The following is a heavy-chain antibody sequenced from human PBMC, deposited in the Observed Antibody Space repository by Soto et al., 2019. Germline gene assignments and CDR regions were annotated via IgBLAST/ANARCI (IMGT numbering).Heavy chain of an antibody. CDR3: ARGRGMDG. Sequence: EVQLVESGGGLVQPGGSLRLSCAASGFTFSSYWMHWVRQAPGKGLVWVSRINSAGSSTSYADGVKGRFTISSDNAEYTLSREMNSLRAEDTAVYYCARGRGMDGWGQGNTVTVSS. CDR1: GFTFSSYW. V-gene: IGHV3-74*01. CDR2: INSAGSST. J-gene: IGHJ6*02.